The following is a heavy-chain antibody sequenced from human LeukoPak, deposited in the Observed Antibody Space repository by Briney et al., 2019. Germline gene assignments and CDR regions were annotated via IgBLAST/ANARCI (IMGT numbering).Heavy chain of an antibody. V-gene: IGHV1-18*01. J-gene: IGHJ6*03. D-gene: IGHD2-15*01. CDR3: ARAEGVVVAAHIDV. CDR1: GYTFTNYG. CDR2: ISAYNGNT. Sequence: ASVKVSSKASGYTFTNYGIYWVRQAPGQGLEWMAWISAYNGNTNYAQKLQGRVTVTTDTFTSTAYMELRSLRSDDTAMYYCARAEGVVVAAHIDVWGKGTTVTVSS.